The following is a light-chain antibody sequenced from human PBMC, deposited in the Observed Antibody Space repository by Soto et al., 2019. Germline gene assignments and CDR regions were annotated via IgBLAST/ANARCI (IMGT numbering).Light chain of an antibody. V-gene: IGKV1-39*01. CDR3: QQSYSTSIT. Sequence: DIHMTQSPSSLSASVGDRVTITCRASQSISSYLNWYQQKPGKAPKLLIYAASSLQSGVPSRFSGSGSGTDFTLTISSLQPEDFATYYCQQSYSTSITFGQGTRLEIK. CDR1: QSISSY. J-gene: IGKJ5*01. CDR2: AAS.